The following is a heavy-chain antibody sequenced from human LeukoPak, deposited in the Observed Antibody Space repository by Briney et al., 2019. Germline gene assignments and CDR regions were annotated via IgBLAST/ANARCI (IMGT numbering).Heavy chain of an antibody. CDR2: IYHSGST. V-gene: IGHV4-59*01. D-gene: IGHD3-16*01. Sequence: SETLSLTCTVSGDSSTFYYWSWIRQPPGKGLEWIGYIYHSGSTEYNPSLKSRVTISLDTSKNQFSLKLTSVTPADTAVYYCAGDYKTLAYWGQGTLVTVSS. J-gene: IGHJ4*02. CDR3: AGDYKTLAY. CDR1: GDSSTFYY.